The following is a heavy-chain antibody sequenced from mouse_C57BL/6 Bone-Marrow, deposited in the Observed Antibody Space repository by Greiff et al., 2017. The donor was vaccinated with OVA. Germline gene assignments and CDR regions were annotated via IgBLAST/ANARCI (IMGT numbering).Heavy chain of an antibody. J-gene: IGHJ4*01. V-gene: IGHV5-4*01. D-gene: IGHD1-1*01. CDR2: ISDGGSYT. Sequence: EVKLEESGGGLVKPGGSLKLSCAASGFTFSSYAMSWVRQTPEKRLEWVATISDGGSYTYYPDNVKGRFTISRDNAKNNLYLQMSHLKSEDTAMYYCAREASYYGSSPYYAMDYWGQGTSVTVSS. CDR1: GFTFSSYA. CDR3: AREASYYGSSPYYAMDY.